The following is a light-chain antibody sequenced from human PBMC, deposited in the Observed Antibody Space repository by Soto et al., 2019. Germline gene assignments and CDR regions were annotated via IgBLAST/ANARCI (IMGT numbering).Light chain of an antibody. Sequence: EIVLTQSPATLSLSPGDRATLSCRASQSVSTYLAWYQQKPGQAPRLLIYDASNSAAGIPARFSGSGSWTDFTLIISSRQPEDFAVYYCQQRTNWQLTFGGGTKVEIK. CDR2: DAS. J-gene: IGKJ4*01. CDR1: QSVSTY. V-gene: IGKV3-11*01. CDR3: QQRTNWQLT.